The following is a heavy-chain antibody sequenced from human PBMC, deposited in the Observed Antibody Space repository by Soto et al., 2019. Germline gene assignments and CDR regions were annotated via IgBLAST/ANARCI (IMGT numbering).Heavy chain of an antibody. CDR1: GYTFTNYY. CDR2: VNPVGGTT. D-gene: IGHD1-1*01. J-gene: IGHJ4*02. CDR3: ARNDKSGLDY. V-gene: IGHV1-46*01. Sequence: ASVKVSFKASGYTFTNYYMHWVRQAPGQGLEWMGFVNPVGGTTSYAQKFQGRVSMTRDTSTSTLYMELSSLRSEDTAVYYCARNDKSGLDYWGQGTLVTVSS.